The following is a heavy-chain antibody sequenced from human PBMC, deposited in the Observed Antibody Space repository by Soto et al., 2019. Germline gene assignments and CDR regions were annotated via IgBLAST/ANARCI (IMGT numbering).Heavy chain of an antibody. Sequence: SEPLSLTCTVYGGYFSGYYWSWIRQPPGKGLEWIGEINHSGSTNYNPSLKSRVTISVDTSKNQSSLKLSSMTAADTAVYYCARSGSGSGWLGGQGNLVTGSS. V-gene: IGHV4-34*01. CDR3: ARSGSGSGWL. D-gene: IGHD6-19*01. J-gene: IGHJ4*02. CDR1: GGYFSGYY. CDR2: INHSGST.